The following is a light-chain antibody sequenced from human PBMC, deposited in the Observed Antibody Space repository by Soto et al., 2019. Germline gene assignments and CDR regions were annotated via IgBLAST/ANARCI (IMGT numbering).Light chain of an antibody. CDR3: QHWDACQWK. CDR2: GAS. V-gene: IGKV1-5*01. Sequence: DIQMTQSPSTLSVSLGDRITITCRASEDIDTSLAWFQQRPGKAPKVLIAGASGLMNGVPSTFSGSGSGTEFALTISSVPPDDFATYFCQHWDACQWKFGTWTNVDIK. CDR1: EDIDTS. J-gene: IGKJ1*01.